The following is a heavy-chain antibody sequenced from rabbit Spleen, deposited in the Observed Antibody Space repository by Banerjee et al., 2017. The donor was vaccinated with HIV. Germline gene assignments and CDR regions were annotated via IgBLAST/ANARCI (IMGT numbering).Heavy chain of an antibody. V-gene: IGHV1S45*01. D-gene: IGHD2-1*01. CDR3: ARGTPADL. CDR1: GFSFSSIYW. CDR2: IYSSNGVT. Sequence: QEQLVESGGGLVQPEGSLTLTCKASGFSFSSIYWICWVRQAPGKGLELIVCIYSSNGVTYYASWAKGRFIISKTSSTTVTLQMTSLTAADTATYFCARGTPADLWGQGTLVTVS. J-gene: IGHJ3*01.